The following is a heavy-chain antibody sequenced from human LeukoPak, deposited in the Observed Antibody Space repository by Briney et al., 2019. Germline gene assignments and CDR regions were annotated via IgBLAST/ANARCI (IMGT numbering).Heavy chain of an antibody. J-gene: IGHJ4*02. CDR3: ARDRGNVVVILDY. V-gene: IGHV1-18*01. D-gene: IGHD3-22*01. Sequence: ASVKVSCKASGYTFSTYGITWVRQAPGQGLEWMGRISGYNGNANYAQKFQGRVTMTTDTSTRTAYMELRGLRSDDTAVYYCARDRGNVVVILDYWGQGTLVTVSS. CDR1: GYTFSTYG. CDR2: ISGYNGNA.